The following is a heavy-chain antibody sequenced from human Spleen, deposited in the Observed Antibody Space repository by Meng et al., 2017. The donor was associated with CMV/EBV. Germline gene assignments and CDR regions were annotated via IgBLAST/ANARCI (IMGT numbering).Heavy chain of an antibody. D-gene: IGHD3-16*01. J-gene: IGHJ6*02. CDR3: ASESATSLGGRIHYYGMDV. CDR2: FYYTGTT. CDR1: GDSVTSGNYF. V-gene: IGHV4-61*01. Sequence: SETLSLTCAVSGDSVTSGNYFWGWIRPPPGKGLEWIGYFYYTGTTNYNPSLKSRVTMSVDTSKKQFSLRLTSVTAADTATYYCASESATSLGGRIHYYGMDVWGQGTTVTVSS.